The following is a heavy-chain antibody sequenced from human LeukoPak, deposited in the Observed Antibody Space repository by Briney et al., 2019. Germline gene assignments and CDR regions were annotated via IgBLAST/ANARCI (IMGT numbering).Heavy chain of an antibody. CDR2: IYTSGST. J-gene: IGHJ5*02. CDR1: GGSISSGSYY. CDR3: ARERITMVRGVIITYEFRYNWFDP. D-gene: IGHD3-10*01. Sequence: PSETLSLTCTVSGGSISSGSYYWSWIRQPAGKGLEWIGRIYTSGSTNYNPSLKSRVTISVDTSKNQFSLELSSVTAADTAVYYCARERITMVRGVIITYEFRYNWFDPWGQGTLVTVSS. V-gene: IGHV4-61*02.